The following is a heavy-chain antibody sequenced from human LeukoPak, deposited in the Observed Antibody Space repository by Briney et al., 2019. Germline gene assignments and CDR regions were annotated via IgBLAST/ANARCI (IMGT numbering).Heavy chain of an antibody. D-gene: IGHD6-13*01. Sequence: ASVTVSCKASGYTFTGLYIHWVRQAPGQGLEWMGWINPNSGGTNYAQKFQGRVTMTRDTSISTAYIELSRLRSDDTAVYYCARASNSWPAYYFDYWGQGTLVTVSS. CDR3: ARASNSWPAYYFDY. CDR1: GYTFTGLY. J-gene: IGHJ4*02. V-gene: IGHV1-2*02. CDR2: INPNSGGT.